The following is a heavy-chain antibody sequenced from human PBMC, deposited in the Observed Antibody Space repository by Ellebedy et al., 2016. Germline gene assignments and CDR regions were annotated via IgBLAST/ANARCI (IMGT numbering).Heavy chain of an antibody. D-gene: IGHD6-19*01. CDR1: GFTLTGSA. CDR3: TRHSRVFVAEDAFDM. Sequence: GGSLRLSXAASGFTLTGSAMHWVRQASGKGLEWVGRTRNKAESYATAYAASVKGRFTISREDSRNTAYLQMNSLKIEDTAVYYCTRHSRVFVAEDAFDMWGQGTMVTVSS. V-gene: IGHV3-73*01. CDR2: TRNKAESYAT. J-gene: IGHJ3*02.